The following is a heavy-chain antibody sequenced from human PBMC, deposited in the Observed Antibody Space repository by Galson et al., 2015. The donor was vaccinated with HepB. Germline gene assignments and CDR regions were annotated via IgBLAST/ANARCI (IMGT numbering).Heavy chain of an antibody. V-gene: IGHV3-33*01. Sequence: SLRLSCAASGFTLRSHGMHWVRQAPGKGLEWVAAILNDGSKKYYTDVVKGRFTISRDDSKNTLSLQMDSLRAEDTAVYYCARSVMGNSDGSQDASDIWGQGTTVTVSS. CDR2: ILNDGSKK. CDR1: GFTLRSHG. D-gene: IGHD5-18*01. CDR3: ARSVMGNSDGSQDASDI. J-gene: IGHJ3*02.